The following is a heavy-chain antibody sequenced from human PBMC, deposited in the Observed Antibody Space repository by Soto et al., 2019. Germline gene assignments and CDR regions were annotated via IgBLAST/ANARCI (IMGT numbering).Heavy chain of an antibody. Sequence: QVQLQESGPGLVKPSGTLSLTCAVSGGSISSSNWWSWVRQPPGKGLEWIGEIYHSGSTNYNPSLKSRVTVSVAKSKNPISLKLSSVTAADTAVYYCARITLVRGVMNWFDPWGQGTLVTVSS. CDR1: GGSISSSNW. CDR3: ARITLVRGVMNWFDP. J-gene: IGHJ5*02. D-gene: IGHD3-10*01. V-gene: IGHV4-4*02. CDR2: IYHSGST.